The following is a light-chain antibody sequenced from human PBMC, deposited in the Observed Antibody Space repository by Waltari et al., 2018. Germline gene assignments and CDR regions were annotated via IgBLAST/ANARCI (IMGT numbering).Light chain of an antibody. J-gene: IGLJ1*01. CDR1: RSNVGRNT. CDR3: AAWDDSLNAYV. V-gene: IGLV1-44*01. Sequence: QSVLTQPPSASGTPGQTVTISCSGSRSNVGRNTVTWFQQVPGTAPKLLIYSNNHRPSGVPDRFSGSKSGPSASVAISGLQSEDEADYDCAAWDDSLNAYVFGTGTQVPVL. CDR2: SNN.